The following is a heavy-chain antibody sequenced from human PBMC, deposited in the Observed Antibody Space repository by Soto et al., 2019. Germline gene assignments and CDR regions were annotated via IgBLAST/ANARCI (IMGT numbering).Heavy chain of an antibody. CDR1: GYSFTNYG. Sequence: QVHLVQSAAEVKKPGASVKVSCKTSGYSFTNYGISWVRQAPGQGLQWMGWISVYYGYSNYAQKFQDRVTLTTDTSRSTAYMELRTLRSDDTAVYYCARNSSTWSDFWGQGTLVTVSS. CDR3: ARNSSTWSDF. J-gene: IGHJ4*02. D-gene: IGHD6-13*01. V-gene: IGHV1-18*01. CDR2: ISVYYGYS.